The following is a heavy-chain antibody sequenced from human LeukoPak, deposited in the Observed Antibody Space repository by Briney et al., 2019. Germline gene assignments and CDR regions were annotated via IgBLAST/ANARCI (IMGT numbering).Heavy chain of an antibody. CDR1: GFTFSSYG. V-gene: IGHV3-30*02. CDR3: AKDKIDTAMASPPDY. J-gene: IGHJ4*02. Sequence: GESLGLSCAASGFTFSSYGMHWVRQAPGKGLEWVAFIRYDGSNKYYADSVKGRFTISRDNSKNTLYLQMNSLRAEDTAVYYCAKDKIDTAMASPPDYWGQGTLVTVSS. CDR2: IRYDGSNK. D-gene: IGHD5-18*01.